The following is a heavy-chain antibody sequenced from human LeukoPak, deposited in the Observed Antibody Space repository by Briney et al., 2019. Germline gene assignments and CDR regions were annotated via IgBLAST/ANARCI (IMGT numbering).Heavy chain of an antibody. Sequence: GGSLRLSCAASGFIFSTNGMYWVRQAPGKGLEWVAFIRHDGSIKNYADSVKGRSTISRDNSKNTLYLQMNSLRAEDTAVYYCAKDSLADIDYWGQGTLVTVSS. CDR1: GFIFSTNG. CDR2: IRHDGSIK. J-gene: IGHJ4*02. V-gene: IGHV3-30*02. CDR3: AKDSLADIDY. D-gene: IGHD3-16*01.